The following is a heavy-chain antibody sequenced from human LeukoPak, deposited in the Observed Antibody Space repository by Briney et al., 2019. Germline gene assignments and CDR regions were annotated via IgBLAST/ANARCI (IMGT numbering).Heavy chain of an antibody. CDR2: ISSSGSHI. CDR1: GFTFSSYS. Sequence: GGSLRLSCAASGFTFSSYSMNWVRQAPGKGLEWVSSISSSGSHIYYADSVKGRITISRDNAKNSVYLQMNSLRADDTAVYYCSSLDVASWGQGTLVTVSS. J-gene: IGHJ4*02. CDR3: SSLDVAS. D-gene: IGHD3-3*01. V-gene: IGHV3-21*04.